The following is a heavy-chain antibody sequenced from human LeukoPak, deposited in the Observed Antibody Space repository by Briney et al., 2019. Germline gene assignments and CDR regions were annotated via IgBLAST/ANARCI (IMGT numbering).Heavy chain of an antibody. J-gene: IGHJ4*02. Sequence: GRSLILSCAASGFNFNSYAVHWVRQAPGKGLEWVAVISYDGSINFYAASVKGRFTISRDNSKNTLYLQMNSLRAEDSALYFCARDRRYCGGGSCYFDYFFDYWGQGTLVTVSS. CDR2: ISYDGSIN. CDR3: ARDRRYCGGGSCYFDYFFDY. D-gene: IGHD2-15*01. V-gene: IGHV3-30-3*01. CDR1: GFNFNSYA.